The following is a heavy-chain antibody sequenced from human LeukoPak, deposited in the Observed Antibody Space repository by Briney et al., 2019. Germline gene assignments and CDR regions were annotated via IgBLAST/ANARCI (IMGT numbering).Heavy chain of an antibody. CDR1: GFTFSSYG. D-gene: IGHD3-10*01. J-gene: IGHJ4*02. V-gene: IGHV3-7*01. Sequence: PGGSLRLSCAASGFTFSSYGMSWVRQAPGKGLEWVANIKQDGSEKYYVDSVKGRFTISRDNAKNSLYLQMNSLRAEDTAVYYCARREITMVRGVISAEIGHFDYWGQGTLVTVSS. CDR3: ARREITMVRGVISAEIGHFDY. CDR2: IKQDGSEK.